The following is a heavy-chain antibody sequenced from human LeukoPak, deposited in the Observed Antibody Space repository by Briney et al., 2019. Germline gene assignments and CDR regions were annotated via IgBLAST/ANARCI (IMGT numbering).Heavy chain of an antibody. D-gene: IGHD4-17*01. V-gene: IGHV3-30*18. CDR3: ANGGGDYVVAEYFQH. CDR1: GFTFSSYG. J-gene: IGHJ1*01. CDR2: ISYDGSNK. Sequence: PGRSLRLSCAASGFTFSSYGMHWVRQAPGKGLEWVAVISYDGSNKYYADSVKGRFTISRDNFKNTLYLQMNSLRAEDTAVYYCANGGGDYVVAEYFQHWGQGTLVTVSS.